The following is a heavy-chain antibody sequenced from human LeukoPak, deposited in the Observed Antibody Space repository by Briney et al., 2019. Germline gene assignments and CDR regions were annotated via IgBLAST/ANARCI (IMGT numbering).Heavy chain of an antibody. Sequence: GGSLRLSCEASGFAFSSHWMHWVRHAPGKGLVWISNIRGDGSLLGHADSVKGRFTVSRDNAKNTLFLHMTSLRAEDTAVYYCARDEVGAPPIDYWGQGALVTVSS. J-gene: IGHJ4*02. CDR3: ARDEVGAPPIDY. D-gene: IGHD1-26*01. CDR1: GFAFSSHW. V-gene: IGHV3-74*01. CDR2: IRGDGSLL.